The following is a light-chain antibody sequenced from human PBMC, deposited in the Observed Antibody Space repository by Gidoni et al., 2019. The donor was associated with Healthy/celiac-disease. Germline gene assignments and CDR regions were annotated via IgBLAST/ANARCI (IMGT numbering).Light chain of an antibody. CDR2: GSS. CDR1: QSVSSNY. V-gene: IGKV3-20*01. CDR3: QQYGSSPDT. J-gene: IGKJ1*01. Sequence: EMVLTHIPGTLSLTPGERATLACRASQSVSSNYLAWYQQKPGQAPRLLIYGSSSRATGIPDRIRGSGSGTDFTLTISRLEPEDFAVYYCQQYGSSPDTFGQGTKVEIK.